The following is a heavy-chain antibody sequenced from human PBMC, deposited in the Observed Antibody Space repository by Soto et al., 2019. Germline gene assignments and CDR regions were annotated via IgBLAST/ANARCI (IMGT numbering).Heavy chain of an antibody. CDR1: GFTFSDYA. D-gene: IGHD6-19*01. Sequence: VQLVESWGGVVQPGRSLRLSCAASGFTFSDYAMHWVRQAPGKGLEWVAVVSHDGRNTHYADSVKGRFTISRDSSKNTVSLEMTSLSAEDTAVYYCEKGGRQWLVTADFNYWGQGALVTVTS. V-gene: IGHV3-30*18. CDR3: EKGGRQWLVTADFNY. J-gene: IGHJ4*02. CDR2: VSHDGRNT.